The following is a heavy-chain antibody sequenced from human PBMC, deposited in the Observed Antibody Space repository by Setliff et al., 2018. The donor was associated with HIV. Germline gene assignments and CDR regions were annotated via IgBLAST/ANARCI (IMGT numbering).Heavy chain of an antibody. V-gene: IGHV4-39*07. J-gene: IGHJ6*02. CDR2: IYYSGST. D-gene: IGHD4-17*01. CDR1: GGSISSSSYH. Sequence: SETLSLTCSVPGGSISSSSYHWGWIRQPPGKGLEWIGSIYYSGSTYYNPSLKSRVTISVETSKNQFSLKLSSVTAADTAVYYCARDWTWDYGGYYYYGMDVWGQGTTVTVSS. CDR3: ARDWTWDYGGYYYYGMDV.